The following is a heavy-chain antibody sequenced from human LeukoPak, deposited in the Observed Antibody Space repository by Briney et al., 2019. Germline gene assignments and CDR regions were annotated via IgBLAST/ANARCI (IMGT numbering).Heavy chain of an antibody. V-gene: IGHV1-2*02. J-gene: IGHJ4*02. CDR3: ARGKDIVATSNVDTAMVTSGVLNY. D-gene: IGHD5-18*01. Sequence: ASVKVSCKASGYTFTGYYMHWVRQAPGQGLEWMGWINPNSGGTNYAQKFQGRVTMTRDTSISTAYMELSRLRSDDTAVYYCARGKDIVATSNVDTAMVTSGVLNYWGQETLVTVSS. CDR1: GYTFTGYY. CDR2: INPNSGGT.